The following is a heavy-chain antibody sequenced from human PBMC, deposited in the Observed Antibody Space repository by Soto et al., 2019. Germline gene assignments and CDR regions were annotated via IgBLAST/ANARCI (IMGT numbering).Heavy chain of an antibody. D-gene: IGHD2-2*02. CDR3: ATHKRVPGTAITHFDY. Sequence: SETLSLTCTVSDGSISSSNYYWGWIRQPPGKGPEWIGSVLYTGTTYYNPSLRSRVTMSVDTSKNQLSLKLSSVTAADTAVYYCATHKRVPGTAITHFDYWGQGTLVTVSS. CDR1: DGSISSSNYY. J-gene: IGHJ4*02. CDR2: VLYTGTT. V-gene: IGHV4-39*01.